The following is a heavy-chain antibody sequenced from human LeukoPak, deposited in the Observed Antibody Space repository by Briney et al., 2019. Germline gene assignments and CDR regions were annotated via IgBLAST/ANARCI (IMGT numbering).Heavy chain of an antibody. CDR2: IYTSGST. CDR1: GGSISSGSYY. Sequence: SETLSLTCTVSGGSISSGSYYWSWIRQPAGKGLEWIGRIYTSGSTNYNPSLKSRVTISVDTSKNQFSLKLSSVTAADTAVYYCARTCGYSYGYYYYYYMDVWGKGTTVTVSS. CDR3: ARTCGYSYGYYYYYYMDV. D-gene: IGHD5-18*01. J-gene: IGHJ6*03. V-gene: IGHV4-61*02.